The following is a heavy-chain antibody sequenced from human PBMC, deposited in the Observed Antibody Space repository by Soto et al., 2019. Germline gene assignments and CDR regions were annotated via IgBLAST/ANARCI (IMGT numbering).Heavy chain of an antibody. D-gene: IGHD6-13*01. Sequence: GGSLRLSCAASGFTFSNYSLNWVRQAPGKGLEWVSYITSSSSTIYYADSVKGRFTISRDNAKNSLYLQMNSLRDEDTAVYYCARTLAAAAYYYYYGMDVWGQGTTVTVSS. CDR3: ARTLAAAAYYYYYGMDV. V-gene: IGHV3-48*02. CDR1: GFTFSNYS. CDR2: ITSSSSTI. J-gene: IGHJ6*02.